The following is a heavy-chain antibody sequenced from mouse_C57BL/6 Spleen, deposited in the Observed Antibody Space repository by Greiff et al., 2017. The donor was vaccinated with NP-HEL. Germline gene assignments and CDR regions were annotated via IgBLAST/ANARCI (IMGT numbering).Heavy chain of an antibody. D-gene: IGHD2-3*01. CDR3: ARWLLRGHYFDY. CDR2: ISNGGGST. Sequence: EVKVVESGGGLVQPGGSLKLSCAASGFTFSDYYMYWVRQTPEKRLEWVAYISNGGGSTYYPDTVKGRFTISRDNAKNTLYLQMSRLKSEDTAMYYCARWLLRGHYFDYWGQGTTLTVSS. CDR1: GFTFSDYY. J-gene: IGHJ2*01. V-gene: IGHV5-12*01.